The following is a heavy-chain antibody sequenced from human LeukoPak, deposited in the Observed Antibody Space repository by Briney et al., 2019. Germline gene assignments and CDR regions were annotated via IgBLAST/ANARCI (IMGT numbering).Heavy chain of an antibody. J-gene: IGHJ4*02. CDR3: ASGQFAYYYFDY. CDR1: GGSISSSSYY. V-gene: IGHV4-39*07. Sequence: SETLSLTCTVSGGSISSSSYYWGWIRQPPGKGLEWIGSIYSSGNTKYNPSLKSRVTLSVDTSKNQFSLRLNSVTAADTAVYYCASGQFAYYYFDYWGQGALVTVSS. CDR2: IYSSGNT. D-gene: IGHD1-26*01.